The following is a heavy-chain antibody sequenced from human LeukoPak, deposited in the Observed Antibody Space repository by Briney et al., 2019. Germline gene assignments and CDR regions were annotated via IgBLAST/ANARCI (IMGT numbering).Heavy chain of an antibody. J-gene: IGHJ3*02. V-gene: IGHV1-2*02. CDR2: INPKSGGT. Sequence: GASVKVSCKASGYTFTGYYMHWVRQAPGQGLEWMGWINPKSGGTNYAQKFQGRVTMTRDTSISTAYMELSRLRYDDTAVYYCARDLLHVYYYDSSGYVRGAFDIWGQGTMVTVSS. CDR3: ARDLLHVYYYDSSGYVRGAFDI. CDR1: GYTFTGYY. D-gene: IGHD3-22*01.